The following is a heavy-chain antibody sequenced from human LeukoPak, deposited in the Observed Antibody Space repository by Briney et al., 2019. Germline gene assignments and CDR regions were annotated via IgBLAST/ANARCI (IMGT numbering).Heavy chain of an antibody. CDR3: ARGRELRFLEWLFPFDY. V-gene: IGHV1-69*13. D-gene: IGHD3-3*01. J-gene: IGHJ4*02. CDR1: GGTFSSYA. Sequence: RASVKVSCKASGGTFSSYAISWVRQAPGQGLEWMGGIIPIFGTANYAQKFQGRVTITADESTSTAYMELSSLRSEDTAVYYCARGRELRFLEWLFPFDYWGQGTLVTVSS. CDR2: IIPIFGTA.